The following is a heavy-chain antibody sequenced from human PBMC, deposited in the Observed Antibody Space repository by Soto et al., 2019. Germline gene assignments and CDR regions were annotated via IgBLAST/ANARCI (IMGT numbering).Heavy chain of an antibody. Sequence: PXESLTTSFKGSGYSFTSYWIGWVRQIPGKGLEWMGIIYPGDSDTKYSPSFQGQVTISADKSISTAYLQWSSLKASDTAMYYCARNLVVAGIGWLDPWGQGTLVTVSS. CDR1: GYSFTSYW. V-gene: IGHV5-51*01. J-gene: IGHJ5*02. CDR2: IYPGDSDT. CDR3: ARNLVVAGIGWLDP. D-gene: IGHD2-15*01.